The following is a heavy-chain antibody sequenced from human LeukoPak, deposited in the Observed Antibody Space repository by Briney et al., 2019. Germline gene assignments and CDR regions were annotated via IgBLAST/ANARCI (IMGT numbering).Heavy chain of an antibody. CDR2: IIPIFGTA. V-gene: IGHV1-69*13. D-gene: IGHD3-22*01. Sequence: SVNVSCTASGGTFSSYAISWVRQAPGQGLEWMGGIIPIFGTANYAQKFQGRVTITADESTSTAYMELSSLRSEDTAVYYCARDLYYYDSSTSPSYYYYGMDVWGQGTTVTVSS. CDR3: ARDLYYYDSSTSPSYYYYGMDV. CDR1: GGTFSSYA. J-gene: IGHJ6*02.